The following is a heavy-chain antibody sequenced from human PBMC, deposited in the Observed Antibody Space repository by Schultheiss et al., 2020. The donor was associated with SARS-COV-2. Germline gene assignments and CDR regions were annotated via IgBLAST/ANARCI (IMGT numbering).Heavy chain of an antibody. V-gene: IGHV3-30*04. J-gene: IGHJ6*02. D-gene: IGHD3-22*01. CDR2: IWYDGSNK. Sequence: GGSLRLSCAASGFTFSSYAMHWVRQAPGKGLEWVAVIWYDGSNKYYADSVKGRFTISRDNSKNTLYLQMNSLRAEDTAVYYCARGEYYDSSGYSVVESAYYYGMDVWGQGTTVTVSS. CDR1: GFTFSSYA. CDR3: ARGEYYDSSGYSVVESAYYYGMDV.